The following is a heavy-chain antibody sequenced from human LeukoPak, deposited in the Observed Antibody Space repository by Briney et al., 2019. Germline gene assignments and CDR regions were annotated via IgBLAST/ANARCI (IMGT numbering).Heavy chain of an antibody. CDR3: ARSIKMTAIPGY. D-gene: IGHD2-21*02. Sequence: TGGSLRLSCAASGFTFDDYGMSWVRQAPGKGLEWVSGINWNGGSTGYADSVKGRFTISRDNAKNSLYLQTNSLRAEDTALYYCARSIKMTAIPGYWGQGTLVTVSS. V-gene: IGHV3-20*04. CDR1: GFTFDDYG. J-gene: IGHJ4*02. CDR2: INWNGGST.